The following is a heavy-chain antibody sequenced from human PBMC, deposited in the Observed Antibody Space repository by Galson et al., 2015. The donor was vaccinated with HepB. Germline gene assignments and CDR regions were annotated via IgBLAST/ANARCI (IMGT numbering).Heavy chain of an antibody. CDR1: GFSPRTSGVG. CDR2: IFLNSGK. Sequence: PGRGKPPQTPTLTCPFSGFSPRTSGVGVGWIRQPPGKALEGLAPIFLNSGKRTNPSLMRRLPIPKDTPKTQVVLTMTNMDPVDTATYYCAHVRRGSRPFDDWGQGTLVTVSS. CDR3: AHVRRGSRPFDD. D-gene: IGHD3-10*01. J-gene: IGHJ4*02. V-gene: IGHV2-5*01.